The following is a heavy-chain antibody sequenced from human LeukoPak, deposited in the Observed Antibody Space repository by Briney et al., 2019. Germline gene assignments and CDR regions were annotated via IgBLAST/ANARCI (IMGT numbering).Heavy chain of an antibody. J-gene: IGHJ5*02. CDR3: ARDRIPDSSGYSAWFDP. D-gene: IGHD3-22*01. CDR2: IIPILGIA. Sequence: ASVKVSCKASGGTFSSYTISWVRQAPGQGLEWMGRIIPILGIANYAQKFQGRVTITADKSTSTAYMELSSLRSEDTAVYYCARDRIPDSSGYSAWFDPWGQGTLVTVSS. CDR1: GGTFSSYT. V-gene: IGHV1-69*04.